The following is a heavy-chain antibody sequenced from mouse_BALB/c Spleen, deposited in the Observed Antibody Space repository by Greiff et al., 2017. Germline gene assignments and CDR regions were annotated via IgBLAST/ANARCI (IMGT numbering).Heavy chain of an antibody. V-gene: IGHV1-7*01. CDR1: GYTFTSYW. Sequence: VKLVESGAELAKPGASVKMSCKASGYTFTSYWMHWVKQRPGQGLEWIGYINPSTGYTEYNQKFKDKATLTADKSSSTAYMQLSSLTSEDSAVYYCARNYYGNEGFAYWGQGTLVTVSA. CDR2: INPSTGYT. J-gene: IGHJ3*01. CDR3: ARNYYGNEGFAY. D-gene: IGHD2-1*01.